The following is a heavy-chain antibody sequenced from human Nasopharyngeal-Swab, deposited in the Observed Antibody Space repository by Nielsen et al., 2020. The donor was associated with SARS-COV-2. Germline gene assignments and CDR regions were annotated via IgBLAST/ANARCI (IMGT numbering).Heavy chain of an antibody. D-gene: IGHD3-22*01. J-gene: IGHJ4*02. Sequence: GGSLRLSCAASGFTFSNYYMSWIRQAPGRGLEWVSSISSSGGAIYYADSVKGRFTISRDNAKKSLSLQMNSLRAEDTAVYYCARVLTGTYYYDSSGYPDYWGQGTLVTVSS. CDR3: ARVLTGTYYYDSSGYPDY. V-gene: IGHV3-11*01. CDR2: ISSSGGAI. CDR1: GFTFSNYY.